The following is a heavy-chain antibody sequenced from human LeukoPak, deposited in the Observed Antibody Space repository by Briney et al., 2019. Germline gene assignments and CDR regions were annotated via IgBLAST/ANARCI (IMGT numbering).Heavy chain of an antibody. CDR1: GYTFTSYG. D-gene: IGHD3-9*01. CDR3: ARDAPPYYDILTGPPRSDYGMDV. J-gene: IGHJ6*02. Sequence: ASVKVSCKASGYTFTSYGISWVRQAPGQGLEWMGWISAYNGNTNYAQKLQGRVTMTTDTSTSTAHMELRSLRSDDTAVYYCARDAPPYYDILTGPPRSDYGMDVWGQGTTVTVSS. V-gene: IGHV1-18*01. CDR2: ISAYNGNT.